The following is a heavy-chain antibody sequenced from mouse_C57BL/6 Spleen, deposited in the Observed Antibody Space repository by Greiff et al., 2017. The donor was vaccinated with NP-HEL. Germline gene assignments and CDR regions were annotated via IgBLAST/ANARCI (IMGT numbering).Heavy chain of an antibody. Sequence: VQLQQSGAELARPGASVKLSCKASGYTFTSYGISWVKQRPGQGLEWIGEIYPRSGNTYYNEKFKGKATLTADKSSSTAYMELRSLTSEDSAVDFCARAPYSNYVYFDVWGTGTTVTVSS. CDR1: GYTFTSYG. J-gene: IGHJ1*03. CDR2: IYPRSGNT. V-gene: IGHV1-81*01. CDR3: ARAPYSNYVYFDV. D-gene: IGHD2-5*01.